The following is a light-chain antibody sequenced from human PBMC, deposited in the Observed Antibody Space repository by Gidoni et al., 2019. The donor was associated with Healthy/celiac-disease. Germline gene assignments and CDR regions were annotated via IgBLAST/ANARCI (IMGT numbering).Light chain of an antibody. J-gene: IGKJ4*01. CDR1: QSISSY. Sequence: DIQMTQSPSSLSASVGDRVTITCRASQSISSYLNWYQQKPGKAPKLLIYAASRLQSGVPSRFSGSRSGTDFTLTTSSLQPEDFATYYCQQSYSTPFTFGGGTKVEIK. CDR2: AAS. CDR3: QQSYSTPFT. V-gene: IGKV1-39*01.